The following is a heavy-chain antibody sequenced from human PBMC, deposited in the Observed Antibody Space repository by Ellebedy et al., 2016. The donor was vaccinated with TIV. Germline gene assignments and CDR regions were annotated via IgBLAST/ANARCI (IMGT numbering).Heavy chain of an antibody. D-gene: IGHD3-3*01. Sequence: PGGSLRLSCKGSGYSFTSYWIGWVRQMPGKGLEWMGIIYPGDSDTSYSPSFQGQVTISADKSISTAYLQWSSLRASDTAMYYWARHDFWSGRNWIDPWGQGTLVTVSS. CDR1: GYSFTSYW. CDR2: IYPGDSDT. CDR3: ARHDFWSGRNWIDP. V-gene: IGHV5-51*01. J-gene: IGHJ5*02.